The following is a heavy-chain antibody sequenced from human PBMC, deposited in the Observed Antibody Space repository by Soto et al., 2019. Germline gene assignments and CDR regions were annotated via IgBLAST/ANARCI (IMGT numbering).Heavy chain of an antibody. V-gene: IGHV1-69*01. D-gene: IGHD3-22*01. CDR3: ARHRRGSGYYYVFDWFDP. Sequence: QVQLVQSGAEVKKPGSSVKVSCKASGGTFSSYDISWVRQASGQGLEWMGGIIPIFGTANYAQKFQGRVTITADESTSTAYMELSSLRSEDTALYYCARHRRGSGYYYVFDWFDPWGQGTLVTVSS. CDR2: IIPIFGTA. CDR1: GGTFSSYD. J-gene: IGHJ5*02.